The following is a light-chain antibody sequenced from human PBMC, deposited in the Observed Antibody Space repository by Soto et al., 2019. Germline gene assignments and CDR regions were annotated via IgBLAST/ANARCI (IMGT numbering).Light chain of an antibody. Sequence: EIVMTQSPATLSVSPGERATLSCRASQSVGSDLAWYQQKPGQAPRLLIYGASNSATGIPDRFSGSGSGTDFTLTISRLEPEDFAVDYCQQYGSSGTFGPGTKVDI. CDR2: GAS. J-gene: IGKJ1*01. V-gene: IGKV3-20*01. CDR1: QSVGSD. CDR3: QQYGSSGT.